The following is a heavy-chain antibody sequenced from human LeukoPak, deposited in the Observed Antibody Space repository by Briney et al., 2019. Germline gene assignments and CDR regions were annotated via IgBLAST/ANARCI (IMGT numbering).Heavy chain of an antibody. Sequence: GGSLRLSCAASGFTFSDYYMSWIRQAPGKGREWGSYISSSGSTIAYADCVKGRFTISRYNGKNSLYLQMHSLRSEDTAVYYCARVFGSSSFGFDYWGQGTLVTVSS. J-gene: IGHJ4*02. V-gene: IGHV3-11*04. D-gene: IGHD6-6*01. CDR3: ARVFGSSSFGFDY. CDR1: GFTFSDYY. CDR2: ISSSGSTI.